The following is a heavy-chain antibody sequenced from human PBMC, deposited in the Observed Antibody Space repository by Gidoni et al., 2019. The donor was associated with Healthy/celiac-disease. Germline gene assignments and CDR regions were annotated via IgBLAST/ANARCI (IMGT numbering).Heavy chain of an antibody. D-gene: IGHD5-18*01. CDR3: ARGSYGYGPRAANYGMDV. Sequence: EVQLVESGGGLVKPGGSLRLSCAASGFTFSSYSMNWVRQAPGKGLEWVSSISSSSSYIYYADSVKGRFTISRDNAKNSLYLQMNSLRAEDTAVYYCARGSYGYGPRAANYGMDVWGQGTTVTVSS. J-gene: IGHJ6*02. CDR2: ISSSSSYI. V-gene: IGHV3-21*01. CDR1: GFTFSSYS.